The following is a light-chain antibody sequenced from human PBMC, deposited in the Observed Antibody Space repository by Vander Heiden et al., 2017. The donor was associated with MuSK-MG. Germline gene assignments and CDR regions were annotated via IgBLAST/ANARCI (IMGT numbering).Light chain of an antibody. CDR3: QQYKNWPYT. CDR1: QSVSNN. J-gene: IGKJ2*01. V-gene: IGKV3-15*01. CDR2: GAS. Sequence: EIVMTQSPATLSVSPGERATLSCRASQSVSNNFAWYQQKPGQAPRLLIFGASTRATGIPARFSGSGSGTDFTLTISSLQSEDFAIYFCQQYKNWPYTFGQGTKLEIK.